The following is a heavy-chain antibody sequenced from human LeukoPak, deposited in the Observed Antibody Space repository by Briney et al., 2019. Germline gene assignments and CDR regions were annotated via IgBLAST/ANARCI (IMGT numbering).Heavy chain of an antibody. J-gene: IGHJ6*03. D-gene: IGHD5-18*01. V-gene: IGHV4-59*01. CDR3: ARGWYSYGHGTRGYYYYMDV. CDR2: VYYSGTT. CDR1: GGSISSYY. Sequence: SETLSLTCTVSGGSISSYYWSWIRQPPGKGLEWIGYVYYSGTTNYNPSLKSRVIISVDTSKNQFSLKLSSVTAADTAVYYCARGWYSYGHGTRGYYYYMDVWGKGTTVTISS.